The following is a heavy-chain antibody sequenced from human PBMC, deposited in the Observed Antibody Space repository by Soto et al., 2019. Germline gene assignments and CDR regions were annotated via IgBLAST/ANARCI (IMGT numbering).Heavy chain of an antibody. J-gene: IGHJ5*02. CDR1: DGSINSHF. CDR2: IYSSGST. D-gene: IGHD2-21*01. Sequence: SETLSLTCSVSDGSINSHFWSWIRQPAGKRLEWIGRIYSSGSTIYNPSLKSRVTMSVDTSKNQFSLKLRSVTAADTAVYYCARLRIATNNYKWFDPWGQGTLVTVSS. V-gene: IGHV4-4*07. CDR3: ARLRIATNNYKWFDP.